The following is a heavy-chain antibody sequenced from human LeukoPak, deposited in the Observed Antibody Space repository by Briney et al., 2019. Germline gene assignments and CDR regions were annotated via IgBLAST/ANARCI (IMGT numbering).Heavy chain of an antibody. CDR2: ISSSGSSI. CDR1: GFTFSSFS. J-gene: IGHJ6*03. CDR3: AKEGAYHVDV. D-gene: IGHD4/OR15-4a*01. Sequence: GGSLRLSCAASGFTFSSFSMNWVRQAPGKGLEWVSYISSSGSSIYYADSVKGRFTVSRDNSKNTLYLQMNSLRAEDTAVYYCAKEGAYHVDVWGKGTTVTVSS. V-gene: IGHV3-48*01.